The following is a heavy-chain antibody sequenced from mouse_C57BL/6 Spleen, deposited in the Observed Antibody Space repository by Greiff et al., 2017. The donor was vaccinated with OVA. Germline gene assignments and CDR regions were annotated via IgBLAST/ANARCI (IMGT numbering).Heavy chain of an antibody. V-gene: IGHV10-1*01. J-gene: IGHJ1*03. Sequence: DVQLVESGGGLVQPKGSLKLSCAASGFSFNTYAMNWVRQAPGKGLEWVARIRSKSNNYATYYADSVKDRFTISRDDSESMLYLQMNNLKTEDTAMYYCVRSTVDWYFDVWGTGTTVTVSS. CDR2: IRSKSNNYAT. D-gene: IGHD1-1*01. CDR3: VRSTVDWYFDV. CDR1: GFSFNTYA.